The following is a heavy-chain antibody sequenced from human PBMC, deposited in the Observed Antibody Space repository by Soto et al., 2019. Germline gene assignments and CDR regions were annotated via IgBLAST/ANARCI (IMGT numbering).Heavy chain of an antibody. D-gene: IGHD2-15*01. J-gene: IGHJ4*02. CDR3: ARVRGCSGGICYRDLGY. V-gene: IGHV3-48*01. Sequence: EVQLVESGGGLVRPGGSLRLSCAASGFTFSSYSMSWVRQAPGKGLEWVSYISSTSNTIYYADSVKGRFTISRDNAKNSLYLHMNSLSTEDTAVYYCARVRGCSGGICYRDLGYWGQGTLVTVSS. CDR2: ISSTSNTI. CDR1: GFTFSSYS.